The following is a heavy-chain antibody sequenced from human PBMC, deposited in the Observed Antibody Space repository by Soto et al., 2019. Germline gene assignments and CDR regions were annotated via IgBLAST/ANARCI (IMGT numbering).Heavy chain of an antibody. CDR1: GGSISSYY. Sequence: SETLSLTCTVSGGSISSYYWSWIRQPPGKGLEWIGYIYYSGSTNYNPSLKSRVTISVDTSKNQFSLKLTSVTAADTAVYYCARGRLGFPDMDVWGKGTTVTVSS. CDR3: ARGRLGFPDMDV. V-gene: IGHV4-59*12. J-gene: IGHJ6*03. CDR2: IYYSGST. D-gene: IGHD2-15*01.